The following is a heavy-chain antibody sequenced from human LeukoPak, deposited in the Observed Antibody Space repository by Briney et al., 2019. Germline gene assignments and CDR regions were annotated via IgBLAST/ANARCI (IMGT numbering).Heavy chain of an antibody. CDR2: ISGSGGST. Sequence: GGSLRLSCAASGFTFSSYAMSWVRQAPGKGLEWVSAISGSGGSTYYADSVKGRFTISRDNAKNTLSLQMNGLRVEDTAVYYCARGTGGDFSYYYFAMDVWGQGTTVTVSS. CDR1: GFTFSSYA. V-gene: IGHV3-23*01. J-gene: IGHJ6*02. CDR3: ARGTGGDFSYYYFAMDV. D-gene: IGHD2-21*02.